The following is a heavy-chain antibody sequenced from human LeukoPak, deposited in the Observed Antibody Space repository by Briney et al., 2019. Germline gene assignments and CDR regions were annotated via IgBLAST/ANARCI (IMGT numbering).Heavy chain of an antibody. CDR2: INHSGST. CDR1: GGSLSGYY. V-gene: IGHV4-34*01. CDR3: ARGHFDYRLSVRYYYYYYMDV. J-gene: IGHJ6*03. D-gene: IGHD3-16*02. Sequence: SETLSLTCAVYGGSLSGYYWSWIRQPPGKGLEWIGEINHSGSTNYNPSLKSRVTISVDTSKNQFSLKLSSVTAADTAVYYCARGHFDYRLSVRYYYYYYMDVWGKGTTVTVSS.